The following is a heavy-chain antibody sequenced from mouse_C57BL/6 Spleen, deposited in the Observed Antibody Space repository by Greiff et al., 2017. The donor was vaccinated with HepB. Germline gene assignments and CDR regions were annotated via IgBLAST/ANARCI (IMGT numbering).Heavy chain of an antibody. Sequence: DVKLQESGGGLVKPGGSLKLSCAASGFTFSDYGMHWVRQAPEKGLEWVAYISSGSSTIYYADTVKGRFTISRDNAKNTLFLQMTSLRSEDTAMYYCARNPGSYYFDYWGQGTTLTVSS. J-gene: IGHJ2*01. V-gene: IGHV5-17*01. CDR1: GFTFSDYG. CDR3: ARNPGSYYFDY. CDR2: ISSGSSTI.